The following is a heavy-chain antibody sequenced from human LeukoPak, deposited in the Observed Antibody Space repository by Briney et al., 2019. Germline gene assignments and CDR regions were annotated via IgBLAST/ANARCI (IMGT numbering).Heavy chain of an antibody. J-gene: IGHJ4*02. CDR2: ISSSSSTI. CDR3: ARDLSYYDSSGYIDY. D-gene: IGHD3-22*01. Sequence: GGSLRLSCAASGFTFSSYSMNWVRQAPGKGLEWVSYISSSSSTIYCADSVKGRFTISRDNAKNSLYLQMNSLRAEDTAVYYCARDLSYYDSSGYIDYWGQGTLVTVSS. V-gene: IGHV3-48*01. CDR1: GFTFSSYS.